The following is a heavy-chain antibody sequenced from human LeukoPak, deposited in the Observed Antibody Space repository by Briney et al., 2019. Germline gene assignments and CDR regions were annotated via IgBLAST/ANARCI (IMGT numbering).Heavy chain of an antibody. CDR1: GGTFSSYA. D-gene: IGHD1-1*01. J-gene: IGHJ6*02. Sequence: SVKVSCKASGGTFSSYAISWVRQAPGQGLEWMGRIIPILGIANYAQKFQGRVTITADKSTSTAYMELSSLRSEDTAVYYCASGLNWNDATNYYYGMDVWGQGTTVTVSS. V-gene: IGHV1-69*04. CDR2: IIPILGIA. CDR3: ASGLNWNDATNYYYGMDV.